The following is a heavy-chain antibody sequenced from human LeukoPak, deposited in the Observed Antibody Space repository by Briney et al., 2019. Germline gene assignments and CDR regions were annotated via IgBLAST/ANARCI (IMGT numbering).Heavy chain of an antibody. CDR3: TTGEYTYAYNY. CDR1: GFTFNNVW. J-gene: IGHJ4*02. D-gene: IGHD5-18*01. V-gene: IGHV3-15*01. CDR2: IKSNSDGGTT. Sequence: TGGSLRLSCAASGFTFNNVWMSWVRQAPGKGLEWVGRIKSNSDGGTTDYAAPLKGRFTISRDDSKDTLYLQMNSLKTADTAVYYCTTGEYTYAYNYWGQGTLVTVSS.